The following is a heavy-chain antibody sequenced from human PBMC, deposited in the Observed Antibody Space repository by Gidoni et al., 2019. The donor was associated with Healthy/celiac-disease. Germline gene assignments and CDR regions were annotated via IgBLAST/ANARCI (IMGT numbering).Heavy chain of an antibody. CDR1: GGSISSSSYY. Sequence: QLQLQESGPGLVKPSETLSLTCTVSGGSISSSSYYWGWIRQPPGKGLEWIGSIYYSGSTYYNPSLKSRVTISVDTSKNQCSLKLSSVTAADTAVYYCARGNNGGNSLGWFDPWGQGTLVTVSS. D-gene: IGHD2-21*02. CDR3: ARGNNGGNSLGWFDP. J-gene: IGHJ5*02. CDR2: IYYSGST. V-gene: IGHV4-39*01.